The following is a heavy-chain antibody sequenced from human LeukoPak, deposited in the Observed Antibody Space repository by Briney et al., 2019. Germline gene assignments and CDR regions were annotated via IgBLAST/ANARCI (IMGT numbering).Heavy chain of an antibody. CDR1: GFTFDDYG. CDR3: ARYPTYYYDSSGYKEGSYFDY. Sequence: GGSLRLSCAASGFTFDDYGMSWVRQAPGKGLEWASGINWNGGSTGYADSVKGRFTISRDNAKNSLYLQMNSLRAEDTALYYCARYPTYYYDSSGYKEGSYFDYRGQGTLVTVSS. V-gene: IGHV3-20*04. CDR2: INWNGGST. J-gene: IGHJ4*02. D-gene: IGHD3-22*01.